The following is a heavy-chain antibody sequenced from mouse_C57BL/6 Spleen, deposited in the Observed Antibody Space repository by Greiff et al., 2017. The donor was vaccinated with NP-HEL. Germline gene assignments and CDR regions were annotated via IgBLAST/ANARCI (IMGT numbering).Heavy chain of an antibody. CDR1: GYTFTDYY. J-gene: IGHJ4*01. Sequence: EVQLQQSGPELVKPGASVKISCKASGYTFTDYYMNWVKQSHGKSLEWIGDLNPNNGGTSYNQKFKGKATLTVDKSSSTAYMELRSLTSEDSAVYYCAILYDGYFYYAMDYWGQGTSGTVSS. D-gene: IGHD2-3*01. CDR3: AILYDGYFYYAMDY. V-gene: IGHV1-26*01. CDR2: LNPNNGGT.